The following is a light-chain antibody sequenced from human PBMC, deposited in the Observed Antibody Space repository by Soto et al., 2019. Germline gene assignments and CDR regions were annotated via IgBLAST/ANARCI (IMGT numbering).Light chain of an antibody. Sequence: DIQITQSPSSLSAYVGERVTITCRSSQSISSYLNWYQQKPGKAPKLLIHAASSLQSGVPSRFSGSGSGTDFTLTISSLQPEDFATYYCQQSYSTRWTFGKGTKVDIK. CDR3: QQSYSTRWT. CDR2: AAS. J-gene: IGKJ1*01. V-gene: IGKV1-39*01. CDR1: QSISSY.